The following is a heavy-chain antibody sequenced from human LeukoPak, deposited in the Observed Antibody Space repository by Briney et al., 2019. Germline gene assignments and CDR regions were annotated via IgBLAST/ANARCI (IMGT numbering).Heavy chain of an antibody. Sequence: GGSLRLSCAASGFTVSSNYMSWVRQAPGKGLEWVSVIYSGGSTYYADSVKGRFTISRDNSKNTLYLQMNSLRAEDTAVYYCARDGELEAYYYYMDVWGKGTTVTVSS. J-gene: IGHJ6*03. CDR3: ARDGELEAYYYYMDV. V-gene: IGHV3-53*05. CDR1: GFTVSSNY. CDR2: IYSGGST. D-gene: IGHD6-6*01.